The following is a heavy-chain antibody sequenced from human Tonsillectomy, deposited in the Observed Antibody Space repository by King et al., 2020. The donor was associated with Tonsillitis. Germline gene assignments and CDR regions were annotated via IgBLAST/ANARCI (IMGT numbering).Heavy chain of an antibody. V-gene: IGHV4-61*02. CDR2: IYISVST. Sequence: QLQESGPGLVEPSQTLSLTCTVSGGSINRGSYYWSWIRQPAGKGLEGIGRIYISVSTNYNPSLKSRVTMSVDTSKNQFSLKLSSVTAADTAVYYCARDRSGSGSYYSPFDYWGQGTLVTVSS. D-gene: IGHD3-10*01. CDR1: GGSINRGSYY. CDR3: ARDRSGSGSYYSPFDY. J-gene: IGHJ4*02.